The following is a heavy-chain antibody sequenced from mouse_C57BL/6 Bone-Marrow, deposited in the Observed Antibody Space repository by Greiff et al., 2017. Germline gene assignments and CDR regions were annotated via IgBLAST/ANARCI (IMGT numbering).Heavy chain of an antibody. Sequence: QVQLQQPGAELVKPGASVKLSCKASGYTFTSYWMHWVKQRPGQGLEWIGMIHPNSGSTNSNEKFKRKATLTVDKSSSTAYMQLSSLTSEDSAVYYCAHYGSKGYCGHGTTLSVSS. CDR2: IHPNSGST. D-gene: IGHD1-1*01. CDR1: GYTFTSYW. CDR3: AHYGSKGY. V-gene: IGHV1-64*01. J-gene: IGHJ2*01.